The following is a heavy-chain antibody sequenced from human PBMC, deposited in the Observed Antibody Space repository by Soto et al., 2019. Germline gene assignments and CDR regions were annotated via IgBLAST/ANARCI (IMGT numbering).Heavy chain of an antibody. J-gene: IGHJ4*02. Sequence: QVQLVESGGGVVQPGRSLRLSCAASGFTFSSYGMHWVRQAPGKGLEWVAVIWYDGSNKYYADSVKGRFTISRDNSTNPRYRQMNSLRAEETAVYYCARDRGYDKPPRQVDYWGQGTLVTVSS. CDR1: GFTFSSYG. V-gene: IGHV3-33*01. D-gene: IGHD3-22*01. CDR2: IWYDGSNK. CDR3: ARDRGYDKPPRQVDY.